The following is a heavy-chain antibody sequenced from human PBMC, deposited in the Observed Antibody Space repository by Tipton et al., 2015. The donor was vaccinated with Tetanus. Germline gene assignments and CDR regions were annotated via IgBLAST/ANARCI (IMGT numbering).Heavy chain of an antibody. J-gene: IGHJ4*02. Sequence: SLRLSCAASGFIFSDYSMNWVRQAPGKGLEWVAAVSGDSTSYADSLRGRFTVSRDNAKSSLYLQMNSLRAEDTALYYCASGNTLDYWGQGILVTVSS. CDR2: VSGDST. D-gene: IGHD1/OR15-1a*01. V-gene: IGHV3-21*06. CDR3: ASGNTLDY. CDR1: GFIFSDYS.